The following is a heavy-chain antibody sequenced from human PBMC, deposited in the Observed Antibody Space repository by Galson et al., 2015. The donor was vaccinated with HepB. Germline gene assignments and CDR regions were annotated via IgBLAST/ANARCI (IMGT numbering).Heavy chain of an antibody. CDR1: GFIVDGSG. V-gene: IGHV3-23*01. Sequence: SLRLSCAASGFIVDGSGMSWVRQAPGKGLEWVSGISASGGKKYYAESRKGRFTMSRDKSQNTVYLQMNSLRGDDSALYYCTRDSGWESAYWGQGTLVTVSS. CDR2: ISASGGKK. CDR3: TRDSGWESAY. D-gene: IGHD3-10*01. J-gene: IGHJ4*02.